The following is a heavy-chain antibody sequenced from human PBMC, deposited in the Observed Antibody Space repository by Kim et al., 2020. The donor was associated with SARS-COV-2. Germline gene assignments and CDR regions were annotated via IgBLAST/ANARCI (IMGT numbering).Heavy chain of an antibody. D-gene: IGHD6-19*01. CDR2: IYSGGSRT. Sequence: GGSLRLSCAASGFTFSSYAMSWVRQAPGKGLEWVAVIYSGGSRTYYSDSVKGRFTISRDNSKNTLYLQMNSLRAEDTAVYYCAKDRHSSGVWGQGTLVTVSS. CDR1: GFTFSSYA. V-gene: IGHV3-23*03. J-gene: IGHJ4*02. CDR3: AKDRHSSGV.